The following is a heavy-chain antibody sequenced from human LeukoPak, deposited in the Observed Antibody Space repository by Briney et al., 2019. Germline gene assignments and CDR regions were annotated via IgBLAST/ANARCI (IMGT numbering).Heavy chain of an antibody. D-gene: IGHD3-10*01. J-gene: IGHJ5*02. CDR3: ARELWFGELLWFDP. V-gene: IGHV4-30-2*01. Sequence: PSETLSLTCAVSGGSISSGGYSWTWIRQPPGKGLEWIGYIYHSGSTCYNPSLTSRVTISVDTSKNQFSLNLSSVTAADTAVYSCARELWFGELLWFDPWGQGTLVTVSS. CDR1: GGSISSGGYS. CDR2: IYHSGST.